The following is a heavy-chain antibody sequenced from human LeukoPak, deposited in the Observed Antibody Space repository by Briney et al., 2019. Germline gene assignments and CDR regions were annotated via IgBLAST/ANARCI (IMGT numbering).Heavy chain of an antibody. D-gene: IGHD2-21*01. CDR1: GGSISSYY. J-gene: IGHJ4*02. Sequence: SETLSLTCTVSGGSISSYYWSWIRQPPAKGLEWVGYVYYSGETNYNPSLKSRVTVSVDTSKNQFSLKLTSVTAADTAVYYCARLQGDSTAIFDYWGQGILVSVSS. V-gene: IGHV4-59*01. CDR2: VYYSGET. CDR3: ARLQGDSTAIFDY.